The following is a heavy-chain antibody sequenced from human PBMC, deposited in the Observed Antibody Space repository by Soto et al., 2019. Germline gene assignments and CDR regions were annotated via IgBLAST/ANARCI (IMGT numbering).Heavy chain of an antibody. J-gene: IGHJ2*01. CDR3: ATAPGFLLWGGLHPHLFAFPTRRSSDL. CDR2: FDPEDGET. V-gene: IGHV1-24*01. CDR1: GYTLTELS. Sequence: ASVKVSCKVSGYTLTELSMHWVRQAPGKGLEWMGGFDPEDGETIYAQKFQGRVTMTEDTSTDTAYMELSSLRSEDTAVYYCATAPGFLLWGGLHPHLFAFPTRRSSDL. D-gene: IGHD3-10*01.